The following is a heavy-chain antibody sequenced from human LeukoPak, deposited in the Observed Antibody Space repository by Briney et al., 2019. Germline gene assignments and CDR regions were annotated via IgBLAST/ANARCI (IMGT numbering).Heavy chain of an antibody. D-gene: IGHD2-21*01. CDR2: ISSNGGST. V-gene: IGHV3-64*01. Sequence: PGGSLRLSCAASGFTFSSYGLHWVRQAPGKGLEYVSAISSNGGSTYYANSVKGRFTISRDNSKNTLYLQMGSLRAEDMAVYYCARAGVVAASGAFDIWGQGTMVTVSS. CDR3: ARAGVVAASGAFDI. CDR1: GFTFSSYG. J-gene: IGHJ3*02.